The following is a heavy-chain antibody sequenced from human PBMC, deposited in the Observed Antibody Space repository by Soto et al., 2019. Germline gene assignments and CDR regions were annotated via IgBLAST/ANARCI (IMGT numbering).Heavy chain of an antibody. CDR2: IIPVFRSA. V-gene: IGHV1-69*01. J-gene: IGHJ6*02. CDR3: ARRYCASDNCPLFYYFVDL. Sequence: QAQLVQSGGEVKRPGASVKVSCKASGGTFNKFAFSWVRQAPGQGFEWMGGIIPVFRSANYAQRFRGRITITADEYTSTVYLYLNDLRSDDTAVYYCARRYCASDNCPLFYYFVDLWGLGTTVTVSS. CDR1: GGTFNKFA. D-gene: IGHD2-21*02.